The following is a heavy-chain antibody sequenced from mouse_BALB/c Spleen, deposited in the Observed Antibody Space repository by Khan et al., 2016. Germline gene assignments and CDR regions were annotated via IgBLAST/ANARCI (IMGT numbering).Heavy chain of an antibody. CDR2: ISYSGST. J-gene: IGHJ2*01. CDR1: GYSITSDYA. CDR3: ARDYYGSGYFDY. D-gene: IGHD1-1*01. V-gene: IGHV3-2*02. Sequence: EVQLQESGPGLVKPSQSLSLTCTVTGYSITSDYAWNWIRQFPGNKLEWMGYISYSGSTSYNPSLQSRLSITRDTSKNQFFLQLNSVTTEDTATYYCARDYYGSGYFDYWGQGTTLTVSA.